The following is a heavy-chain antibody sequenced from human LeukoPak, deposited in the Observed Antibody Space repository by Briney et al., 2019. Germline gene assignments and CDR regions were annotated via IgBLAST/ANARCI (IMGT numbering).Heavy chain of an antibody. Sequence: SETLSLTCTVSGFSISTDYYWGWTRQPPGKGLEWIGSIDHSGITYYTPSLKRRLTISVDKSENQFSLKLSSVTAADTAFYYCARGYSGYEPRLPDYWGQGTLVTVSS. CDR2: IDHSGIT. CDR1: GFSISTDYY. D-gene: IGHD5-12*01. V-gene: IGHV4-38-2*02. CDR3: ARGYSGYEPRLPDY. J-gene: IGHJ4*02.